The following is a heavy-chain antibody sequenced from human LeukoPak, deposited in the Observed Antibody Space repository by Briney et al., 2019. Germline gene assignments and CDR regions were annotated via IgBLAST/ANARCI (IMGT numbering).Heavy chain of an antibody. CDR2: IGKAGDT. Sequence: GGSLGLSCAASGFTFRNYDMHWVRQATGRGPEWVAAIGKAGDTYYPGSVQGRFTISRENAKNSLYLQMSSLRAGDTAVYYCAKEGDYGDYFDFWGQGNLITVSS. D-gene: IGHD4-17*01. CDR3: AKEGDYGDYFDF. V-gene: IGHV3-13*04. CDR1: GFTFRNYD. J-gene: IGHJ4*02.